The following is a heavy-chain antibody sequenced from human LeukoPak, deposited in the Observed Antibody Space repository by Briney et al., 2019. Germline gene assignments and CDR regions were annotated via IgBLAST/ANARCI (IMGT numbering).Heavy chain of an antibody. CDR3: ARLGLGINDAFDI. CDR1: GGSISSSSYY. Sequence: SETLSLTCTVSGGSISSSSYYWGWIRQPPGKGLEWIGSIYYSGSTYYNPSLKSRVTISVDTSKNQSSLKLSSVTAADTAVYYCARLGLGINDAFDIWGQGTMVTVSS. CDR2: IYYSGST. V-gene: IGHV4-39*01. D-gene: IGHD6-19*01. J-gene: IGHJ3*02.